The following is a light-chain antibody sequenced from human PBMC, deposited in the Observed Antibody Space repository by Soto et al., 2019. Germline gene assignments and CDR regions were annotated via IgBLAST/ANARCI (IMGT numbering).Light chain of an antibody. CDR2: AAS. CDR1: QSVSSY. Sequence: EIVLTQSPATLSLSPGERATLSCRASQSVSSYLAWYQQKPGQAPRLLIYAASNRATGIPARFSGSGSGTDVTLTISSLQPDDFAVYYCQHRSNWPPAFGQGTKLEIK. CDR3: QHRSNWPPA. J-gene: IGKJ2*01. V-gene: IGKV3-11*01.